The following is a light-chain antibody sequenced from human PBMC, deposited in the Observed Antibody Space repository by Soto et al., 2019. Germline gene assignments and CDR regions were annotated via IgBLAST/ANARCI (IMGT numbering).Light chain of an antibody. CDR2: GAS. CDR1: HGIGNA. V-gene: IGKV1-6*01. CDR3: LQDINYPWT. Sequence: AIQMTQSPSSLSASVGDRVTISCRASHGIGNALVWYQQKPGKPPKVLIYGASNLHSGVPPRFSGSGSGTDFTLAISSLQPEDSATYYCLQDINYPWTFGQGTKVDIK. J-gene: IGKJ1*01.